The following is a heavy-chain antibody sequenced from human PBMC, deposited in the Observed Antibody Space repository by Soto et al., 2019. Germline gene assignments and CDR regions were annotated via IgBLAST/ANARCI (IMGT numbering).Heavy chain of an antibody. D-gene: IGHD5-18*01. CDR2: ISHDGSNE. J-gene: IGHJ4*02. CDR1: GFIFSSSN. CDR3: ARSVGYTFTDY. Sequence: QVHLVESGGGVVQPGTSLRLSRAASGFIFSSSNMYWVRQAPGKGLEWVAIISHDGSNEYYAGSVRGRFTVSRDNSKYTLFLQMNSLRLEDTALYYCARSVGYTFTDYWGRGTLVTVSS. V-gene: IGHV3-30*03.